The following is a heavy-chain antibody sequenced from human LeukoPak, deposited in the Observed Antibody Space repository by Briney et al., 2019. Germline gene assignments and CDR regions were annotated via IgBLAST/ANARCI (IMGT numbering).Heavy chain of an antibody. D-gene: IGHD5-18*01. Sequence: PSETLSLTCTVSGGSISSTGYYWGWIRQPPGKGLEWIGSIYYSGSSSYNPSLQSRVSISVDTSKNHISLKVFSLTAADTALYYCARHVSGSAMMHYFDYWGQGNLVTVSS. CDR3: ARHVSGSAMMHYFDY. CDR1: GGSISSTGYY. J-gene: IGHJ4*02. V-gene: IGHV4-39*01. CDR2: IYYSGSS.